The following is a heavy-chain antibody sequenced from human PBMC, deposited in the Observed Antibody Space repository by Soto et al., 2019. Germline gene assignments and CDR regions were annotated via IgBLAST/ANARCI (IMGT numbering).Heavy chain of an antibody. J-gene: IGHJ4*02. CDR3: ATTGPY. CDR2: IWFDGSNK. Sequence: GGSLRLSCAASGFAFSSYGMHWVRQAPGKGLEWVAVIWFDGSNKFYADSVKGRFTISRDNSKNTVSLQMNSLRDEDSAAYYCATTGPYWGQGTLVTVSS. CDR1: GFAFSSYG. V-gene: IGHV3-33*01.